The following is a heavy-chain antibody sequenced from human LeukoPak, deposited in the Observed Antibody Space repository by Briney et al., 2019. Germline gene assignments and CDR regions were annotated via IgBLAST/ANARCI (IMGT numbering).Heavy chain of an antibody. CDR2: IKSKTDGGTT. D-gene: IGHD2-2*01. J-gene: IGHJ5*02. CDR3: TTDSRIIVVPAAVSP. Sequence: GGSLRLSCAASGFTFSNAWMSWVRQAPGKGLEWIGRIKSKTDGGTTDYAAPVKGRFTISRDDSKNTLYLQMNSLKTGDTAVYYCTTDSRIIVVPAAVSPWGQGTLVTVSS. CDR1: GFTFSNAW. V-gene: IGHV3-15*01.